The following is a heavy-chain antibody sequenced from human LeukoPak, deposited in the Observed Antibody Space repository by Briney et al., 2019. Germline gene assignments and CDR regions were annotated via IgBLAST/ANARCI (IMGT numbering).Heavy chain of an antibody. CDR1: GFTFSIFG. CDR2: LSASGAST. D-gene: IGHD3-10*01. J-gene: IGHJ6*03. Sequence: PGGSLRLSCVASGFTFSIFGMTWVRQAPGEGLEWVSGLSASGASTYYADSVKGRFTISRDNSKNTLYLQMNSLRVEDTAVYFCAKEAGISMIQGTIYYHYYMDVWGKGTTVTVSS. V-gene: IGHV3-23*01. CDR3: AKEAGISMIQGTIYYHYYMDV.